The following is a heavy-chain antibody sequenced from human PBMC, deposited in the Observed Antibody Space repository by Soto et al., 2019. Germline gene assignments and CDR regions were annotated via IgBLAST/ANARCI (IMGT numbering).Heavy chain of an antibody. V-gene: IGHV6-1*01. CDR2: TYYRSKWYN. J-gene: IGHJ4*02. CDR1: GDSVSSNSAA. Sequence: SQTLSLTCAISGDSVSSNSAAWNWIRQSPSRGLEWLGRTYYRSKWYNDYAVSVKSRITINPDTSKNQFSLQLNSVTPEDTAVYYCAIDYVPYYDFWSGYRNFDYWGQGTLVTVSS. D-gene: IGHD3-3*01. CDR3: AIDYVPYYDFWSGYRNFDY.